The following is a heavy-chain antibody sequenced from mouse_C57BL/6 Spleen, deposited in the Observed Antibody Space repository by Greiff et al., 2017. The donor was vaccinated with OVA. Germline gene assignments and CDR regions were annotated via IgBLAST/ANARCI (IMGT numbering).Heavy chain of an antibody. D-gene: IGHD3-2*02. CDR3: ARRGLSHWYFDV. CDR2: ISYDGSN. Sequence: DVKLQESGPGLVKPSQSLSLTCSVTGYSITSGYYWNWIRQFPGNKLEWMGYISYDGSNNYNPSLKNRISITRDTSKNQFFLKLNSVTTEDTATYYCARRGLSHWYFDVWGTGTTVTVSS. CDR1: GYSITSGYY. J-gene: IGHJ1*03. V-gene: IGHV3-6*01.